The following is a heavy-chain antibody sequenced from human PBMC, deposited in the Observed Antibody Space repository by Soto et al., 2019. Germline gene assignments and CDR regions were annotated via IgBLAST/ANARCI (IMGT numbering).Heavy chain of an antibody. Sequence: QVQLVQSGAEVKKPGSSVKVSCKASGGTFSSYAISWVRQAPGQGLEWMGGIIPIFGTANYAQTFQGRVTITADESTSTAYMELSSMRSEETAVYYCARERPHGDGDAFDIWGKGTVVTLSS. CDR3: ARERPHGDGDAFDI. CDR2: IIPIFGTA. V-gene: IGHV1-69*01. CDR1: GGTFSSYA. D-gene: IGHD7-27*01. J-gene: IGHJ3*02.